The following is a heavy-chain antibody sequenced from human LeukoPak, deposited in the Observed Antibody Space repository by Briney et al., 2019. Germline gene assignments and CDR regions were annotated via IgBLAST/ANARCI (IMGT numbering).Heavy chain of an antibody. J-gene: IGHJ4*02. D-gene: IGHD2-2*01. CDR1: GFTFSSYG. V-gene: IGHV3-33*01. CDR2: IWYDGSNK. Sequence: PGGSLRLSCAASGFTFSSYGMHWVRQAPGKGLEWVAVIWYDGSNKYYADSVKGRFTISRGDSNNTLYLQMNNLRAGDTAVYYCARDTRLMYYFDFWGQGALVTVSS. CDR3: ARDTRLMYYFDF.